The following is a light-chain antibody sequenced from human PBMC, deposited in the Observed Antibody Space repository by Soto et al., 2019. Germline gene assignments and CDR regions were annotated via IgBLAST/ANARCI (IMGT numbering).Light chain of an antibody. CDR1: SSDVGGYNY. CDR2: EVS. CDR3: SSYAGSNNGV. J-gene: IGLJ3*02. Sequence: QSALTQPPSASGSPGQSVTISCTGTSSDVGGYNYVSWHQQRPGKAPKLMIYEVSKRPSGVPDRFSGSKSGNTASLTVSGLQAEDEADYYCSSYAGSNNGVFGGGTKLTVL. V-gene: IGLV2-8*01.